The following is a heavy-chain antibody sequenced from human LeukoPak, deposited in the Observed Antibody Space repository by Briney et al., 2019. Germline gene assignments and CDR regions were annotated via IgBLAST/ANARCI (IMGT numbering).Heavy chain of an antibody. D-gene: IGHD6-6*01. J-gene: IGHJ6*02. CDR2: IYYSGST. V-gene: IGHV4-59*01. Sequence: PSETLSLTCTVSGGSISSYYWSWIRQPPGQGLEWIGYIYYSGSTNYNPSLKSRVTISVDTSKNQFSLKLSSVTAADTAVYYCAGLRIAARPSYYYGMDVWGQGTTVTVSS. CDR1: GGSISSYY. CDR3: AGLRIAARPSYYYGMDV.